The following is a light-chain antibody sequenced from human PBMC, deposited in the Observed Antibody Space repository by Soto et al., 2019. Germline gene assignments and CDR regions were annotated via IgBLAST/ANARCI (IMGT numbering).Light chain of an antibody. CDR3: QQLNSYPIT. CDR2: AAS. CDR1: QGISSF. Sequence: DIQLTQTPSFLSASVGDRVTITCRASQGISSFLAWFQQEAGKAPKLLIYAASTLQRGVPSRFSGSGSGTEFTLTISSLQPEDFATYYCQQLNSYPITFSQGTRLEIQ. J-gene: IGKJ5*01. V-gene: IGKV1-9*01.